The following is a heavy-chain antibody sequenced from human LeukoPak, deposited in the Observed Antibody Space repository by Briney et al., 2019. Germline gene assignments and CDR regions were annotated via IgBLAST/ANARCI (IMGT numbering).Heavy chain of an antibody. Sequence: GGSLRLSCAASGFTFSSYWMHWVRQAPGKGLVWVSRINSDASSTGYADSVKGRFAISRDNAKNTLYLQMNSLRAEDTAVYYCARVQGHPPNGLDVWGQGTMVTVSS. V-gene: IGHV3-74*01. D-gene: IGHD2-8*01. CDR2: INSDASST. CDR3: ARVQGHPPNGLDV. J-gene: IGHJ3*01. CDR1: GFTFSSYW.